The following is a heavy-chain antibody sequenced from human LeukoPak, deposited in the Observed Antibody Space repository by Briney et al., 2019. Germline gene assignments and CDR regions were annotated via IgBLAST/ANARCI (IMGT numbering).Heavy chain of an antibody. Sequence: PGGSLRLSCAASGFNLSSYGMHWGRQATGKGLEWVAVIWYDGSNKYYAESVKGRFTIYRDNSKNTLYLQMNSLRAEDTAVYYCSRDPTYCTNGVCYLFVYWGQGTLVTVAS. CDR3: SRDPTYCTNGVCYLFVY. CDR1: GFNLSSYG. V-gene: IGHV3-33*01. J-gene: IGHJ4*02. D-gene: IGHD2-8*01. CDR2: IWYDGSNK.